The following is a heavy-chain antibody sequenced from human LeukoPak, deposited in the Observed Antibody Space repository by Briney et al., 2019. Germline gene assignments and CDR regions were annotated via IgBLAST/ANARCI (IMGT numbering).Heavy chain of an antibody. Sequence: GGSLRLSCAAAEFTFDDYAMHWVRQGPRKGLEWVAGISWSSGHMEYAESVKGRFTISRDNARNALYLQMDGLRRDDTALYYCVRSVVVVAATPTHFDLWGRGTQVIVSS. CDR3: VRSVVVVAATPTHFDL. CDR1: EFTFDDYA. V-gene: IGHV3-9*01. CDR2: ISWSSGHM. D-gene: IGHD2-15*01. J-gene: IGHJ2*01.